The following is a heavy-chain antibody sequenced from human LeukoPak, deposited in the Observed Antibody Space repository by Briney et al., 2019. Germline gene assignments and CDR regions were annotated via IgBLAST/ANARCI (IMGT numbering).Heavy chain of an antibody. CDR1: GFTFSSYA. V-gene: IGHV3-23*01. D-gene: IGHD2-2*01. Sequence: GGSLRLSCAASGFTFSSYAMSWVRQAPGKGLEWVSAISGSGGSTYYADSVKGRFTISRDNSKNTLYLQMNSLRAEDTAVYYCAKDQGCSSTSCYSDYYFDYWGQGTLVTVSS. CDR3: AKDQGCSSTSCYSDYYFDY. J-gene: IGHJ4*02. CDR2: ISGSGGST.